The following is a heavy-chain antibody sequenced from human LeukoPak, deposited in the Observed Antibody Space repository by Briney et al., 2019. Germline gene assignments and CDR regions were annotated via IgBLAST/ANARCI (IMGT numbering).Heavy chain of an antibody. J-gene: IGHJ4*02. Sequence: GGSLRLSCAASGFTFSSHAMSWVRQAPWKGLDWVSAISGSGGSTYYADSVKGRFTISRDNSKNTLYLQMNSLRAEDTAVYYCARDPYSSGWYFDYWGQGTLVTVSS. CDR2: ISGSGGST. V-gene: IGHV3-23*01. D-gene: IGHD6-19*01. CDR1: GFTFSSHA. CDR3: ARDPYSSGWYFDY.